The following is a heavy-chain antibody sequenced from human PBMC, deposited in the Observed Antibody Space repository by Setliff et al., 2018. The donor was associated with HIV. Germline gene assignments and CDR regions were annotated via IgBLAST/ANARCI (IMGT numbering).Heavy chain of an antibody. V-gene: IGHV3-23*01. CDR2: VYGGGDGT. D-gene: IGHD2-15*01. J-gene: IGHJ4*02. Sequence: LRLSCAASGFTFSSYAMSWVRQAPGKGLEWVSSVYGGGDGTYYADSVKGRFTISRDNSKNTLFLEMNSLRAEDTAVYYCAKDRGGNAQHYFDYWGQGTPVTVSS. CDR3: AKDRGGNAQHYFDY. CDR1: GFTFSSYA.